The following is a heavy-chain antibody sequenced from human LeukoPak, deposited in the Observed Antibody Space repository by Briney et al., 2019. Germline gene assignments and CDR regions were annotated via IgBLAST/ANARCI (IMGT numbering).Heavy chain of an antibody. V-gene: IGHV4-4*07. J-gene: IGHJ6*03. CDR3: ARDQQSSSYHYYYYMDV. D-gene: IGHD6-13*01. CDR2: IYTSGTT. Sequence: SETLSLTCTVSAVSISSYYWIWMPPTAGKGLEGIRRIYTSGTTNYNPSLKSRVTISVDKSKNQFSLKLSSVTAADTAVYYCARDQQSSSYHYYYYMDVWGKGTTVTVSS. CDR1: AVSISSYY.